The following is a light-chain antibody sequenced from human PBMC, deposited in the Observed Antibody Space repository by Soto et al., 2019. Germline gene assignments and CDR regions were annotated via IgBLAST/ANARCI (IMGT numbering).Light chain of an antibody. CDR1: SSDVGGYNY. V-gene: IGLV2-11*01. CDR2: DVI. CDR3: CSYAGSQVV. Sequence: QSALTQPRSVSGSPGQSVTISCTGTSSDVGGYNYVSWYQQHPGKAPKLMIYDVIKRPSVVPDRFSGYKSGNKASLTISGLQAEDGADYYCCSYAGSQVVFGGGTKLTVL. J-gene: IGLJ2*01.